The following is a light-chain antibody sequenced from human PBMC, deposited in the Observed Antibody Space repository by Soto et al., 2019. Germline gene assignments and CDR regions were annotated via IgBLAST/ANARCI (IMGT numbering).Light chain of an antibody. CDR2: GAS. Sequence: EIVLTQSPATLSVSPGGRATLSCRASQDVMYDLAWYQQKPGQAPRLLVYGASTRATGAPPRFRGSGSDTEFSLTISSLQSEDFATYYCQQYRSWPRTFGQGSRVEIK. CDR1: QDVMYD. V-gene: IGKV3-15*01. J-gene: IGKJ1*01. CDR3: QQYRSWPRT.